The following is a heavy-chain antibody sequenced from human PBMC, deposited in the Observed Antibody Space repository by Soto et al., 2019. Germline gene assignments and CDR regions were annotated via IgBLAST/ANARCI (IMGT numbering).Heavy chain of an antibody. D-gene: IGHD4-4*01. Sequence: RLSCTASGFTFSDSWMTWVRQAPGKGLEWVARIKPDESEKKYADSVKGRFSISRDNAKNSMYLQMDSLRGEDTAVYYCVRGGSNYASWGQGTLVTVSS. J-gene: IGHJ5*02. CDR1: GFTFSDSW. CDR3: VRGGSNYAS. CDR2: IKPDESEK. V-gene: IGHV3-7*01.